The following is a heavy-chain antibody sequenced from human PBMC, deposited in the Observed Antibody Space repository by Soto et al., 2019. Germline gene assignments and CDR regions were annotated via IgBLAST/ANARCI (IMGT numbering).Heavy chain of an antibody. J-gene: IGHJ4*02. CDR3: AREPTTVVTNPYFDY. CDR2: IWHDGSNK. CDR1: GFTFSTYG. Sequence: QVQLVESGGGVVQPGRSLRLSCAASGFTFSTYGMHWVRQAPGKGLEWVAFIWHDGSNKYYSDSVKGRFTISRDSSKNTLYQQMKSLRAEDTAVYYCAREPTTVVTNPYFDYWGQGTLVTVSS. D-gene: IGHD4-17*01. V-gene: IGHV3-33*01.